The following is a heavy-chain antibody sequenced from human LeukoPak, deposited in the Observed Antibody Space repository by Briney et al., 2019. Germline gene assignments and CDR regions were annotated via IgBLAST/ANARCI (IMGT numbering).Heavy chain of an antibody. CDR2: VSFRRSH. CDR1: GGSINNYY. J-gene: IGHJ6*02. Sequence: SETLSLTCIVSGGSINNYYWSWIRQPPGKGLEWVGEVSFRRSHNYNPALTIRVIITPDTARNQFSLKLSSGTAADTAVYYCALYCRLSSNCGYYGMDVWGQGTTVTVSS. D-gene: IGHD2-15*01. CDR3: ALYCRLSSNCGYYGMDV. V-gene: IGHV4-59*08.